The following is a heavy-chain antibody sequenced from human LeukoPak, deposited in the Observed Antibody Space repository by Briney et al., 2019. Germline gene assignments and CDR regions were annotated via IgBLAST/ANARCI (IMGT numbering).Heavy chain of an antibody. CDR1: GYTFTSYY. V-gene: IGHV1-2*02. CDR2: INPNSGGT. CDR3: ARALYYDSSGYYSSSYYYFQH. D-gene: IGHD3-22*01. J-gene: IGHJ1*01. Sequence: GASVNVSCKASGYTFTSYYLHWVRQAPGQGPECMGWINPNSGGTNYAQKFQGRVTMTRDTSISTAYMELSRLRSDDTAEYYCARALYYDSSGYYSSSYYYFQHWGQGTLVTVSS.